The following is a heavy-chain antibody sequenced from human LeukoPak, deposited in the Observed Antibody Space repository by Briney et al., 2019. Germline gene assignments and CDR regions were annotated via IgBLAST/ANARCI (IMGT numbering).Heavy chain of an antibody. V-gene: IGHV1-18*01. CDR2: ISAYNGNT. D-gene: IGHD2-2*01. Sequence: ASVKVSCKASGYTFTSYGISWVRQAPGQGLEWMGWISAYNGNTNYAQKLQGRVTMTTDTSTSTAYMELRSLRSDDTAVYYCARVLGYCSSTSCAYYYGMDVWGQGTMVTVSS. J-gene: IGHJ6*02. CDR3: ARVLGYCSSTSCAYYYGMDV. CDR1: GYTFTSYG.